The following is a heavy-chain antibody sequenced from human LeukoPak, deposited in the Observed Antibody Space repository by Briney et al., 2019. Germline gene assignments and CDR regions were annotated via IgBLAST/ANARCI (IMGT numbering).Heavy chain of an antibody. J-gene: IGHJ4*02. CDR3: AKVGGGSYWHYFDY. CDR1: GFTFSSYS. Sequence: PGGSLRLSCAASGFTFSSYSMNWVRQAPGKGLEWVSYISSSSSTIYYADSVKGRFTISRDNAKNSLYLQMNSLRAEDTAVYYCAKVGGGSYWHYFDYWGQGTLVTVSS. V-gene: IGHV3-48*01. D-gene: IGHD1-26*01. CDR2: ISSSSSTI.